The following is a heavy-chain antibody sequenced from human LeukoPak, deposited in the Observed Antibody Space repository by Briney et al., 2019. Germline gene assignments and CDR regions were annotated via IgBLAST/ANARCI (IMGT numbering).Heavy chain of an antibody. D-gene: IGHD2-2*01. J-gene: IGHJ4*02. Sequence: PGRSLRLSCAASGLTFSDYPMHWVRQAPGKGLEGVAVVSYDGRNKYYADSAEGRFTISRDNSKNTLYLQMNSLRDEDTAVYYCERGVECSGSTCYHYFDSWGQGTLVTVSS. V-gene: IGHV3-30*14. CDR3: ERGVECSGSTCYHYFDS. CDR2: VSYDGRNK. CDR1: GLTFSDYP.